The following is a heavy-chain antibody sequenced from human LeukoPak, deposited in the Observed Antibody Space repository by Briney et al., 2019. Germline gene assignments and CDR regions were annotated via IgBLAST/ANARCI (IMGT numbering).Heavy chain of an antibody. CDR1: GYTFTGYY. Sequence: ASVKVSCKASGYTFTGYYIRWVRPAPGQGREWMGWINPNSGGTNYAQKFQGRVTMTRGTSTSTAYMELSRLRSDDPAVYYCARARTYCSGGSCYLLDPWGQGTLVTVSS. D-gene: IGHD2-15*01. V-gene: IGHV1-2*02. CDR2: INPNSGGT. J-gene: IGHJ5*02. CDR3: ARARTYCSGGSCYLLDP.